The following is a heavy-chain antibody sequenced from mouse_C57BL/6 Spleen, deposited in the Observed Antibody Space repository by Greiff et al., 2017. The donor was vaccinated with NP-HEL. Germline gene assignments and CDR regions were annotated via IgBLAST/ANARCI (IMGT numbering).Heavy chain of an antibody. CDR3: TRSRNSNPRAY. CDR1: GYTFTDYE. J-gene: IGHJ3*01. D-gene: IGHD2-5*01. V-gene: IGHV1-15*01. CDR2: IDPETGGT. Sequence: VQLQQSGAELVRPGASVTLSCKASGYTFTDYEMHWVKQTPVHGLEWIGAIDPETGGTAYNQKFKGKAILTADKSSSTAYMELRSLTSEDSAVYYCTRSRNSNPRAYWGQGTLVTVSA.